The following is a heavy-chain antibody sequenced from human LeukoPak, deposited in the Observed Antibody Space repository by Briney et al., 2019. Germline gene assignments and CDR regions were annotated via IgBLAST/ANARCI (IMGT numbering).Heavy chain of an antibody. CDR2: VQQDGGQK. CDR1: GFIFDSFW. V-gene: IGHV3-7*01. J-gene: IGHJ6*03. CDR3: ARYYYYYMDV. Sequence: GGSLRLSCAASGFIFDSFWMNWVRQAPGKGLEWVANVQQDGGQKYYGDSVRGRFTISRDNAKNSLYLQMSSLRAEDTAVYYCARYYYYYMDVRGKGTTVTVSS.